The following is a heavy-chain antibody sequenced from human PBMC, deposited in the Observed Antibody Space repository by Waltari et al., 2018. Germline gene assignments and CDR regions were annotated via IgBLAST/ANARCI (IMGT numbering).Heavy chain of an antibody. CDR3: ARQGELGILWFDP. J-gene: IGHJ5*02. CDR1: GYSISSGYS. CDR2: IYHSGST. Sequence: QVQLQESGPGLVKPSETLSLTCAVSGYSISSGYSWGWIRHPPGTGLEWIGSIYHSGSTSYNPSLKRRVTISVDTSKNQFSLKLISVTAADTAVYYCARQGELGILWFDPWGQGTLVTVSS. V-gene: IGHV4-38-2*01. D-gene: IGHD1-26*01.